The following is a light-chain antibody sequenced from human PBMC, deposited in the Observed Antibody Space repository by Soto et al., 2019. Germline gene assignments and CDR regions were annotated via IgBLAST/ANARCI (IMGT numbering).Light chain of an antibody. CDR2: ETS. V-gene: IGKV1-5*03. J-gene: IGKJ2*01. CDR1: QSISSH. Sequence: DIQVTQSPSTLSASVGDRVTITCRASQSISSHLAWYRQKPGKAPNLLIFETSNLHVGGPSRISASGTGTEFTLTITNLQPDDVATYYCLQYDKSSPYTFGQGTNLEI. CDR3: LQYDKSSPYT.